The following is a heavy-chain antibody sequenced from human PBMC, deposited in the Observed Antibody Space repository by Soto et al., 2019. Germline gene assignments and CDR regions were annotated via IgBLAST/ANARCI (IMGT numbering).Heavy chain of an antibody. D-gene: IGHD4-17*01. J-gene: IGHJ5*02. V-gene: IGHV1-58*01. CDR2: IVVGSGNT. CDR1: GFSFISSA. CDR3: AAYDYGGQSGWFDP. Sequence: GASVKVSCKASGFSFISSAVQWVRQARGQRLEWIGWIVVGSGNTYYAHKFQERVTITRDMSTSTAYMELSSLRSEDTAVYYCAAYDYGGQSGWFDPWGQGTLVTVSS.